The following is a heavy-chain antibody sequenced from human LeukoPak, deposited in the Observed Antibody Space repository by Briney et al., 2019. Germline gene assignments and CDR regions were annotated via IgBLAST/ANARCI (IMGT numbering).Heavy chain of an antibody. D-gene: IGHD1/OR15-1a*01. CDR3: ARNKYYFDY. J-gene: IGHJ4*02. CDR1: GFTFSSYS. Sequence: GGSLRLSCAASGFTFSSYSMNWVRQAPGKGLGWVSSISSSSYIYYADSVKGRFTISRDNAKNSLYLQMNSLRAEGTAVYNCARNKYYFDYWGQGTLVTVSS. V-gene: IGHV3-21*01. CDR2: ISSSSYI.